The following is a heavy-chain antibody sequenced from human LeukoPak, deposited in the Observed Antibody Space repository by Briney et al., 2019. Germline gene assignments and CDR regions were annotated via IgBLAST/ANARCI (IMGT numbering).Heavy chain of an antibody. CDR1: GFTFSSYA. J-gene: IGHJ4*02. V-gene: IGHV3-23*01. CDR2: ISNSDDNT. Sequence: GGSLRLSCAASGFTFSSYAMSWVRQAPGKGLEWVSTISNSDDNTYYADSVKGRFTISRDNSKSTLYLQMISLTAEDTAIYYCAKATGNLGNWGQGTLVTVSS. CDR3: AKATGNLGN. D-gene: IGHD1-1*01.